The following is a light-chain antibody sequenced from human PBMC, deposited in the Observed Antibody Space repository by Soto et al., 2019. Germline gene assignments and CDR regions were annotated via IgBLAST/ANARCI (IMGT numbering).Light chain of an antibody. CDR2: LSS. CDR1: QSLLHSNGYNY. CDR3: IQVLQPPLT. V-gene: IGKV2-28*01. J-gene: IGKJ4*01. Sequence: DIVMTQSPLSLPVTPGEPASLSCRSSQSLLHSNGYNYLDWYLQRPGRSPQLLISLSSNRSSVVPDRFSGSGSGTDFTLKISRVEAEDGGCYSCIQVLQPPLTFGGGTKVEIK.